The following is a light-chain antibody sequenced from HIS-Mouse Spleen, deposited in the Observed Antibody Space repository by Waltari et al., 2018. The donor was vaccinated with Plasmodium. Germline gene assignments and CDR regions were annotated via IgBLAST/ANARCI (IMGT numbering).Light chain of an antibody. Sequence: QSALTQPPSASVSPGQSVTLSCTGTSSDVGGYNYVPWYQQHPGKAPKLMIYEVSKRPSGVPDRFSGSKSGNTASLTVSGLQAEDEADYYCSSYAGSNNLVFGGGTKLTVL. CDR2: EVS. CDR1: SSDVGGYNY. CDR3: SSYAGSNNLV. V-gene: IGLV2-8*01. J-gene: IGLJ2*01.